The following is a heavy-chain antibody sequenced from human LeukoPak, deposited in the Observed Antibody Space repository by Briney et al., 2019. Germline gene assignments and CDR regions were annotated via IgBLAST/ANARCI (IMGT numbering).Heavy chain of an antibody. CDR2: ISYDGSNK. D-gene: IGHD1-14*01. Sequence: GGSLRLSCAASGFTFSSYGIYWVRQAPGKGLEWVAVISYDGSNKYYADSVKGRFTISRDNSKNTLYVQMNSLRAEDTAVYYCARVIQAYGRFDPWGQGTLVTVSS. CDR1: GFTFSSYG. V-gene: IGHV3-30*03. CDR3: ARVIQAYGRFDP. J-gene: IGHJ5*02.